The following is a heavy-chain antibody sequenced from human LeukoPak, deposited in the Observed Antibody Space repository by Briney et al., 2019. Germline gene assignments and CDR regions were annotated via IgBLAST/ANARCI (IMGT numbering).Heavy chain of an antibody. CDR1: GGSISSYY. CDR2: IYYSGST. CDR3: ARTVYYDSSGYHP. V-gene: IGHV4-59*01. Sequence: PSETLSLTCTVSGGSISSYYWSWIRQPPGKGLEWIGYIYYSGSTNYNPSLKSRVTTSVDTSKNQFSLKLSSVTAADTAVYYCARTVYYDSSGYHPWGQGTLVTVSS. D-gene: IGHD3-22*01. J-gene: IGHJ5*02.